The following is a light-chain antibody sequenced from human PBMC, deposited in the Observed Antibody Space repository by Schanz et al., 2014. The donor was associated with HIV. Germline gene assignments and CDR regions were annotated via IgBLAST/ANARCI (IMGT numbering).Light chain of an antibody. J-gene: IGLJ2*01. V-gene: IGLV2-14*03. CDR3: STFSGSSTL. Sequence: QSALTQPASVSGSPGQSITISCTGTSSDVGGYNYVSWYQQHPGKAPKLMIYDVSNRPSGVSSRFSASKSGNTASLTISGLQAEDEAHYYCSTFSGSSTLFGGGTKLTVL. CDR2: DVS. CDR1: SSDVGGYNY.